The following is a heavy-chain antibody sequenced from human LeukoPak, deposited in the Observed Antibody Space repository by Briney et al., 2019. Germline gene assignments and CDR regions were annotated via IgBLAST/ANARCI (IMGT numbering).Heavy chain of an antibody. CDR3: ARDSLMWELIDGGWFDP. J-gene: IGHJ5*02. D-gene: IGHD1-26*01. CDR2: ISYDESNK. V-gene: IGHV3-30*04. CDR1: GFTYSGYT. Sequence: GGSLRLSCAASGFTYSGYTMHCVRQARAKGLEGVAVISYDESNKYYADSVKGRHTIRRDNSKHTLYLQVNSQIAGDTAVYYCARDSLMWELIDGGWFDPCGQGTLGTASS.